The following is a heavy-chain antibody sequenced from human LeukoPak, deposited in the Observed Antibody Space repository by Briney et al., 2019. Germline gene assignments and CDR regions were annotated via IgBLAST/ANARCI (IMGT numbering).Heavy chain of an antibody. D-gene: IGHD6-19*01. CDR1: GGTFSSYA. V-gene: IGHV1-69*05. CDR2: IIPIFGTA. CDR3: ARDLRSSGRRTEYDAFDI. Sequence: SVKVSCKASGGTFSSYAISWVRQAPGQGLEWMGGIIPIFGTANYAQKFQGRVTITTDESTSTAYMELSSLRSEDTAVYYCARDLRSSGRRTEYDAFDIWGQGTMVTVSS. J-gene: IGHJ3*02.